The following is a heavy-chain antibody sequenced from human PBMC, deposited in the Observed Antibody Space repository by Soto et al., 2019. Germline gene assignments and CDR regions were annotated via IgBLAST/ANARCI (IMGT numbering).Heavy chain of an antibody. Sequence: PGGSLRLSCAASGFTFSDYYMSWIRQAPGKGLEWVSYISSSSSYTNYADSVKGRFTISRDNAKNSLYLQMNSLRAEDTAVYYCAREYCSGGSCYSGGGYYGMDVWGQGTTVTVSS. J-gene: IGHJ6*02. V-gene: IGHV3-11*06. CDR1: GFTFSDYY. D-gene: IGHD2-15*01. CDR3: AREYCSGGSCYSGGGYYGMDV. CDR2: ISSSSSYT.